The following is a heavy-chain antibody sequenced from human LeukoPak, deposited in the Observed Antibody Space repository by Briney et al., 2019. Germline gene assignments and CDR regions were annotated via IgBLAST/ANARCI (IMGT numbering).Heavy chain of an antibody. CDR2: ISISDSYI. J-gene: IGHJ4*02. CDR1: GFNFNSYS. CDR3: ARSRIKSLVVFGVVPTEPIDY. D-gene: IGHD3-3*01. Sequence: GGSLRLSCAASGFNFNSYSMNWVRQAPGKGLEWVSSISISDSYIYYADSVKGRFTISRDSAKNSLYLQMNSLRAEDTAVYYCARSRIKSLVVFGVVPTEPIDYWGQGTLLTVSS. V-gene: IGHV3-21*06.